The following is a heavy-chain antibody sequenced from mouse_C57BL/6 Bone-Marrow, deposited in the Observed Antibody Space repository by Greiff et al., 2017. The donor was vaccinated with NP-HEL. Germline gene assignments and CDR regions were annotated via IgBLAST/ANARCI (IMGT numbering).Heavy chain of an antibody. D-gene: IGHD2-9*01. CDR2: IRNKANGYTT. CDR1: GFTFTAYY. V-gene: IGHV7-3*01. Sequence: EVKLVESGGGLVQPGGSLSLSCAASGFTFTAYYMSWVRQPPGKALEWLGFIRNKANGYTTEYSASVKGRFTISRDNSQSILYLQMHALRAEDSATYYCARSYYGSFYAMDYWGQGTSVTVSS. CDR3: ARSYYGSFYAMDY. J-gene: IGHJ4*01.